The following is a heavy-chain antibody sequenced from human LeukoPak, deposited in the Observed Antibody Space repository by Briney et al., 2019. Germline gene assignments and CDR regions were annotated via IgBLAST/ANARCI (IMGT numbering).Heavy chain of an antibody. CDR1: GGSISSYY. Sequence: SETLSLTCTVSGGSISSYYWNWIRQPPGEGLEWIGYIYYSGSTNYNPSLKSRVTISVDTSKNQFSLKLTSVTAADTAVYYCASIPATNYGVRFDPWGQGTLVTVSS. V-gene: IGHV4-59*01. D-gene: IGHD4-17*01. J-gene: IGHJ5*02. CDR3: ASIPATNYGVRFDP. CDR2: IYYSGST.